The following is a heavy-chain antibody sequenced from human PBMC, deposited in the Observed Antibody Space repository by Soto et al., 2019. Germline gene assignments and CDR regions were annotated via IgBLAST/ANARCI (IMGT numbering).Heavy chain of an antibody. V-gene: IGHV3-21*01. D-gene: IGHD3-10*01. J-gene: IGHJ4*02. Sequence: GGSLRLSCAASGFTFSSYSMNWVRQAPGKGLEWVSSISSSSSYIYYAGSVKGRFTISRDYAKNSLYLQMNSLRAEDTAVYYWAIDSSLYITGAVKFWGQGTLVTVSS. CDR1: GFTFSSYS. CDR2: ISSSSSYI. CDR3: AIDSSLYITGAVKF.